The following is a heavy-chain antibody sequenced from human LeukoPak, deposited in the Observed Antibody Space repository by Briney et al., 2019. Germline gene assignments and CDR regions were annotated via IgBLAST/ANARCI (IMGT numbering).Heavy chain of an antibody. CDR2: ISWNSGSI. V-gene: IGHV3-9*01. CDR1: GFTFEDYA. Sequence: GGSLRLSCAASGFTFEDYAMHWVRQAPGKGLEWVSGISWNSGSIGYADSVKGRFTISRDNAKNSLYLQMNSLRAEDTALYYCARGPAAHSYYFDYWGQGTLVTVSS. CDR3: ARGPAAHSYYFDY. J-gene: IGHJ4*02. D-gene: IGHD2-2*01.